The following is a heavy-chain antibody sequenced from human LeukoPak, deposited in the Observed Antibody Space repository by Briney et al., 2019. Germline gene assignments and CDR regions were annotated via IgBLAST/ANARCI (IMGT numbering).Heavy chain of an antibody. CDR3: ARGIAAAGHGMDV. Sequence: PGGSLRLPCAASGLTFSGYIMNWVRQAPGKGLEWVSSISTGGTYMDYADSVKGRFIISRDNSKNSLVLQMNSLRAEDTAVYSCARGIAAAGHGMDVWGQGTTVTVSS. CDR2: ISTGGTYM. CDR1: GLTFSGYI. D-gene: IGHD6-13*01. J-gene: IGHJ6*02. V-gene: IGHV3-21*01.